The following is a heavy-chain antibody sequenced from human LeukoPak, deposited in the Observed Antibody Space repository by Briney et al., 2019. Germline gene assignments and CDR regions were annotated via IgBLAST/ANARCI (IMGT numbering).Heavy chain of an antibody. CDR2: ISSSGSTI. CDR1: GVTFSSYA. CDR3: ARGGVATISHWFDP. V-gene: IGHV3-11*01. D-gene: IGHD5-12*01. Sequence: GGSLRLSCAASGVTFSSYAMSWIRQAPGKGLEWVSYISSSGSTIYYADSVKGRFTISRDNAKNSLYLQMNSLRAEDTAVYYCARGGVATISHWFDPWGQGTLVTVSS. J-gene: IGHJ5*02.